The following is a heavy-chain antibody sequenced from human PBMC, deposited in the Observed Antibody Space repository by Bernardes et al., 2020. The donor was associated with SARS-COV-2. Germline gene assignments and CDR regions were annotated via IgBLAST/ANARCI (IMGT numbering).Heavy chain of an antibody. Sequence: SETLSLTCGVSGDSLPGYYWSWIRQPPGKGLEWLGEFNVGGKTTYNPSLKTRVSISVDTSQNQFSLRLSSVTAADTAVYYCARGGSPRWGSTSCYSCDSGYWFHPWGQGTLVSVSS. V-gene: IGHV4-34*01. CDR2: FNVGGKT. CDR1: GDSLPGYY. D-gene: IGHD2-2*01. J-gene: IGHJ5*02. CDR3: ARGGSPRWGSTSCYSCDSGYWFHP.